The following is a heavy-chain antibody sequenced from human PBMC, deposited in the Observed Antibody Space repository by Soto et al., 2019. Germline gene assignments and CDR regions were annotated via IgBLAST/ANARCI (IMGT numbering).Heavy chain of an antibody. Sequence: QVQLQESGPGLVKPSETLSLTCTVSGGSISSYYWSWIRQPAGKGLEWIGRIYTSGSTNYNPSLKSRVTMSVDTSKNQFSLKLSSVTAADTAVYYCARDLHLTTVTTDWYFDLWGRGPLVTVSS. D-gene: IGHD4-17*01. J-gene: IGHJ2*01. V-gene: IGHV4-4*07. CDR3: ARDLHLTTVTTDWYFDL. CDR1: GGSISSYY. CDR2: IYTSGST.